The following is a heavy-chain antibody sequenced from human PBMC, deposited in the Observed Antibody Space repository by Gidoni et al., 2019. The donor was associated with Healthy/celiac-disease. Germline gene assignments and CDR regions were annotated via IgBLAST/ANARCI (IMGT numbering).Heavy chain of an antibody. D-gene: IGHD6-6*01. CDR1: VYSFTSAW. V-gene: IGHV5-51*01. J-gene: IGHJ3*02. Sequence: EVQLVQSGAEVKKPGESIKISSRGFVYSFTSAWIGWVRQMPGKGMRWLGTIYPGDSDTRYSPSFQGQVTISDDKSISTADLQWSSLKASDTARYYCARRLAARHNDDFDIWGQGTMVTVSS. CDR2: IYPGDSDT. CDR3: ARRLAARHNDDFDI.